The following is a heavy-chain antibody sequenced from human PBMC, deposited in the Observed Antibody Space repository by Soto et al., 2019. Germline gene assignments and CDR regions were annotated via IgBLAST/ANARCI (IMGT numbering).Heavy chain of an antibody. V-gene: IGHV1-8*01. CDR1: GYTFNRHD. Sequence: QVQLVQSGAEVKRSGASVRISCKASGYTFNRHDINWVRQATGEGPEWTGWMNPNSGNTGYTQKFQGRVTMTRDSSITTAYMDLSSLTSEDTAIYYCAREGLYCSFQDNTFHIWGQGTMVSVSS. D-gene: IGHD2-15*01. CDR2: MNPNSGNT. J-gene: IGHJ3*02. CDR3: AREGLYCSFQDNTFHI.